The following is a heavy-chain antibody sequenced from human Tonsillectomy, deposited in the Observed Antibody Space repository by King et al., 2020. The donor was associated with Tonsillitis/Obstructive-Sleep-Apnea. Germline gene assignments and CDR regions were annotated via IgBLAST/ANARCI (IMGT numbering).Heavy chain of an antibody. CDR3: VKGIGYCRSTSCSNAFAI. CDR2: ISWNSGSI. CDR1: GFTFDDNA. J-gene: IGHJ3*02. V-gene: IGHV3-9*01. D-gene: IGHD2-2*01. Sequence: VQLVESGGGLVQPGRSLRLSCAASGFTFDDNAMHWVRQAPGKGLEWVSGISWNSGSIGYADSVRGRFTISRDNAKNSLYLQMNSLRAEDTALYYCVKGIGYCRSTSCSNAFAIWGQGAMVTVSS.